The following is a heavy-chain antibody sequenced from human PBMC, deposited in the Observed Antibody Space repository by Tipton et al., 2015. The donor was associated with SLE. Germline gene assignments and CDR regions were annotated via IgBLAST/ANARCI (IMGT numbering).Heavy chain of an antibody. CDR1: GGSFSSHY. Sequence: LRLSCAVYGGSFSSHYWSWIRQPPGKGLEWIGEINHSGSTNYNPSLKSRVTISVDTSKNQFSLKLSSVTAADTAVFYCARRNPTTWYYNYGVDIWGQGTTVTVSS. D-gene: IGHD4-17*01. J-gene: IGHJ6*02. CDR3: ARRNPTTWYYNYGVDI. CDR2: INHSGST. V-gene: IGHV4-34*01.